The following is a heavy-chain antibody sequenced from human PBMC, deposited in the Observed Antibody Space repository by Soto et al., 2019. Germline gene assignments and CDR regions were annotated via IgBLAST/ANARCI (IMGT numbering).Heavy chain of an antibody. CDR1: GGSINTFY. V-gene: IGHV4-4*07. Sequence: SETLSLTCTVSGGSINTFYWSWVRQPAGKGLEWIGRIFSSGSTSFNPSLESRVAMSVDTSKNHFSLNLSSVTAADMAVYYCAREGSYSAYNFAHGIQLWSFDFWGQGALVTVLL. J-gene: IGHJ4*02. D-gene: IGHD5-12*01. CDR3: AREGSYSAYNFAHGIQLWSFDF. CDR2: IFSSGST.